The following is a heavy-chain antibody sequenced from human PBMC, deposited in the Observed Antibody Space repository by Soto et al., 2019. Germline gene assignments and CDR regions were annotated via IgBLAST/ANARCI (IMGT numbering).Heavy chain of an antibody. V-gene: IGHV1-18*01. CDR1: GYTFTSYG. Sequence: GASVKVSCKASGYTFTSYGISWVRQAPGQGLEWMGWISAYNGNTNYAQKLQGRVTMTTDTSTSTAYMELRSLRSDDTAVYYCARYCSGGSCYWVYYYGMDVWGQGTTVTVS. CDR2: ISAYNGNT. J-gene: IGHJ6*02. CDR3: ARYCSGGSCYWVYYYGMDV. D-gene: IGHD2-15*01.